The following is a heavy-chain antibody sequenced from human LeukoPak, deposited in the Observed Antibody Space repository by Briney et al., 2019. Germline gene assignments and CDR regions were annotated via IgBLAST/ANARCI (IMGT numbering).Heavy chain of an antibody. D-gene: IGHD3-22*01. CDR3: ARKTDSGGQGDY. CDR2: IYSCGST. J-gene: IGHJ4*02. CDR1: GFTVSSNY. Sequence: GGSLRLSCAASGFTVSSNYMSWVRQAPGKGLEWVSVIYSCGSTYYADSVKGRFTISRDNSKNTLYLQMNSLRAEDTAVYYCARKTDSGGQGDYWGPGTLVTVSS. V-gene: IGHV3-66*01.